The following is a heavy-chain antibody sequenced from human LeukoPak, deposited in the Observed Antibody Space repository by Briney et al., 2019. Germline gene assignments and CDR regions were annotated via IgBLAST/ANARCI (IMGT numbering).Heavy chain of an antibody. D-gene: IGHD3-22*01. J-gene: IGHJ5*02. CDR3: ARGDYYDSSGYKYNWFDP. Sequence: GASVKVSCKASGYTFTSYDINWVRQATGQGLEWMGWMNPNSGNTGYAQKFQGRVTMTRNTSISTAYMELSSLRSEDTAVYYCARGDYYDSSGYKYNWFDPWGQGTLVTVSS. CDR2: MNPNSGNT. CDR1: GYTFTSYD. V-gene: IGHV1-8*01.